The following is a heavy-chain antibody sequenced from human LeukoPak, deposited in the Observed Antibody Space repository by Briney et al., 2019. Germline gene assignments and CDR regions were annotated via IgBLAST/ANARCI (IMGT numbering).Heavy chain of an antibody. V-gene: IGHV3-21*01. Sequence: GGSLRLSCAASGFTFSSYSMNWVRQAPGKGLEWVSSISSSSSYIYYADSVKGRFTISRDNAKNSLYLQMNSLRAEDTAVYYCARDRGYCSGGSCYISNSISDYWGQGTLVTVSS. CDR2: ISSSSSYI. D-gene: IGHD2-15*01. CDR3: ARDRGYCSGGSCYISNSISDY. J-gene: IGHJ4*02. CDR1: GFTFSSYS.